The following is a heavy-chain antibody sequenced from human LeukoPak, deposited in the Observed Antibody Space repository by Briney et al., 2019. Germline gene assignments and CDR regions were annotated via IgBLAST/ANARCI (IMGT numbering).Heavy chain of an antibody. J-gene: IGHJ4*02. CDR2: IYYSGST. D-gene: IGHD4-17*01. CDR1: GGSISSYY. CDR3: ARTNYGELDY. Sequence: PSETLSLTCTVSGGSISSYYWSWIRQPPGKGLEWIGYIYYSGSTNYNPSLKSRVTISVDTSKNQFSLKLSSVTAADTAVYYCARTNYGELDYWGQGTLVTVSS. V-gene: IGHV4-59*08.